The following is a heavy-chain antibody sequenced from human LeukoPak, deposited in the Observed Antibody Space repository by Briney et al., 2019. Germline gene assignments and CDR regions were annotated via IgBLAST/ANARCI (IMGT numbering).Heavy chain of an antibody. D-gene: IGHD3-3*01. CDR2: FDPEGGET. V-gene: IGHV1-24*01. CDR3: ATYPRITIFGVVITTRSPFDY. Sequence: ASVTVSCKVSGYTLTELSMHWVRQAPGKGLEWMGGFDPEGGETIYAQKFQGRVTMTEDTSTDTAYMELSSLRSEDTAVYYCATYPRITIFGVVITTRSPFDYWGQGTLVTVSS. CDR1: GYTLTELS. J-gene: IGHJ4*02.